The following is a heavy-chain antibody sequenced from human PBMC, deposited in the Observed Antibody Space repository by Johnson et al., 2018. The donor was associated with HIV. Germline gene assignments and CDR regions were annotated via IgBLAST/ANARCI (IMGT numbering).Heavy chain of an antibody. CDR3: ASSPSIVGVVAATVGHAFDI. Sequence: VQLVESGGGVVQPGESLRLSCAASGFTFDDYAMHWVRQVPGKGLEWVSVIYSGGSTYYADSVKGRFTISRDNSKNRLYLQMNSLRAEDTAVYYCASSPSIVGVVAATVGHAFDIWGQGTMVTVSS. V-gene: IGHV3-66*02. D-gene: IGHD2-15*01. CDR2: IYSGGST. J-gene: IGHJ3*02. CDR1: GFTFDDYA.